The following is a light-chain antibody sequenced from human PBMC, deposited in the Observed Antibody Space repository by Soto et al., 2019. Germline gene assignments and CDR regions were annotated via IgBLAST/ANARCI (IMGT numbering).Light chain of an antibody. CDR2: ANN. CDR3: GTWDSSLSAYV. CDR1: SSNIGNNF. V-gene: IGLV1-51*01. Sequence: QAVVTQPPSVSAAPGQKVTISCSGSSSNIGNNFVSWYQQLPGTAPKLLIYANNKRPSGIPDRFSGSKSGTSATLGITGLQTGDEADYYCGTWDSSLSAYVFGTGTKVTVL. J-gene: IGLJ1*01.